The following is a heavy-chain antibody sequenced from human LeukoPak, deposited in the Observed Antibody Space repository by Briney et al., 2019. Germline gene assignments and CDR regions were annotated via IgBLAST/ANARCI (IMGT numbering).Heavy chain of an antibody. CDR2: INPNSGGT. CDR1: GYTFTGYY. Sequence: ASVKVSCKASGYTFTGYYMHWVRQAPGQGLEWMGWINPNSGGTDYAQKFQGRVTMTRDTSISTAYMELSRLRSDDTAVYYCASAAFSGYDPFDYWGQGTLVTVSS. D-gene: IGHD5-12*01. J-gene: IGHJ4*02. CDR3: ASAAFSGYDPFDY. V-gene: IGHV1-2*02.